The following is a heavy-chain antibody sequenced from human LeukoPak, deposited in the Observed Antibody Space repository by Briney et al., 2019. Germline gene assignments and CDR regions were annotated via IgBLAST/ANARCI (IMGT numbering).Heavy chain of an antibody. CDR3: ARDNTDMPYYFDY. CDR1: GFTFSDNY. D-gene: IGHD5-18*01. V-gene: IGHV3-72*01. J-gene: IGHJ4*02. Sequence: GGSLRLSCAASGFTFSDNYMDWVRQAPGMGLEWVGRSRNKANSYSTEYAASVKGRFTISRDDSQNSMYLQMNSLKADDTAVYYCARDNTDMPYYFDYWGQGTLVTVSS. CDR2: SRNKANSYST.